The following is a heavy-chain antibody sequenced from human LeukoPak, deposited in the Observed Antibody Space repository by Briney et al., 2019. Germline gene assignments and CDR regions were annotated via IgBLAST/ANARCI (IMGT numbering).Heavy chain of an antibody. V-gene: IGHV1-8*01. CDR3: ARDGFCSGGSCYPSCFDP. CDR1: GYTFTSYD. D-gene: IGHD2-15*01. CDR2: MNPNSGNT. J-gene: IGHJ5*02. Sequence: GASVRVSCKASGYTFTSYDINWVRQATGQGLEWMGWMNPNSGNTGYAQKFQGRVTMTRNTSISTAYMELSSLRSEDTAVYYCARDGFCSGGSCYPSCFDPGGQEPLVTVS.